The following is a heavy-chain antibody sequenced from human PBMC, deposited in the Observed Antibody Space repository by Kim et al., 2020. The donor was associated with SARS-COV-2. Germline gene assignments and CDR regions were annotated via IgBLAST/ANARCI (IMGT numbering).Heavy chain of an antibody. J-gene: IGHJ4*02. D-gene: IGHD3-22*01. CDR2: ISGSGGSI. V-gene: IGHV3-23*01. CDR3: AKDRSAPYYYDSSGYWTN. Sequence: GGSLRLSCAASGFTFSSYAMSWVRQAPGKGLEWVSSISGSGGSIFYADSVKGRFTISRDNAKNTLYLQMNSLRAEDTAVYYCAKDRSAPYYYDSSGYWTNWGQGTLVTVSS. CDR1: GFTFSSYA.